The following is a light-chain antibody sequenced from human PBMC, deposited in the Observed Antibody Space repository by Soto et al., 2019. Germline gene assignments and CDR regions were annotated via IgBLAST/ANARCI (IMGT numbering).Light chain of an antibody. CDR2: DAS. Sequence: SVFTPSAGTLSLSHVERATLSCRASQSVSSYLAWYQQKPGQAPRLLIYDASNRATGIPARFSGSGSGTDFTLTISSLEPEDFAVYYCQQYNNWPITVGQGSRLAI. CDR3: QQYNNWPIT. V-gene: IGKV3-11*01. CDR1: QSVSSY. J-gene: IGKJ5*01.